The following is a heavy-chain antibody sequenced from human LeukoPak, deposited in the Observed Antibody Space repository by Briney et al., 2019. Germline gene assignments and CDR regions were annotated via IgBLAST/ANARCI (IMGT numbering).Heavy chain of an antibody. V-gene: IGHV1-69*05. CDR1: GGTFNSYA. CDR3: ARGAAGYCSSTSCYEGDYYYYYMDV. CDR2: IIPIFGTA. Sequence: ASVKVSCKASGGTFNSYAISWVRQAPGQGLEWMGGIIPIFGTANYAQKFQGRVTITTDESTSTAYMELSSLRSEDTAVYYCARGAAGYCSSTSCYEGDYYYYYMDVWGKGTTVTVSS. D-gene: IGHD2-2*01. J-gene: IGHJ6*03.